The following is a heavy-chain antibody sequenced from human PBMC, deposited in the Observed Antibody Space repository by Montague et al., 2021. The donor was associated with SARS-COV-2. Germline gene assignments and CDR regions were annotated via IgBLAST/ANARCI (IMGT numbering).Heavy chain of an antibody. CDR2: SSGSDGGT. J-gene: IGHJ6*02. V-gene: IGHV3-23*01. CDR1: GFTFSNSA. CDR3: AKDSYYYGLGYGMDV. D-gene: IGHD3-10*01. Sequence: SLRLSCAASGFTFSNSAMNWVRQAPGKGLEWALGSSGSDGGTHYADSVKGRFTISRDNSKNVLYLQMNSLRAEDTALYYCAKDSYYYGLGYGMDVWGQGTTVTVSS.